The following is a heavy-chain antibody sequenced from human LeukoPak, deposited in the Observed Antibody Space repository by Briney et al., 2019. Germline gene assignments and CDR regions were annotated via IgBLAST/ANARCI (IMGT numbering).Heavy chain of an antibody. J-gene: IGHJ4*02. D-gene: IGHD2-2*01. CDR2: VRYDGTEK. V-gene: IGHV3-30*02. CDR3: AKEGGGYCSSTSCPPDY. Sequence: PGGSLRLSCEASGFTFNTYGIHWVRQAPGKGLEWVAFVRYDGTEKYYADSVKGRFTISRDNSKNTLYLQMNSLRAEDTAVYYCAKEGGGYCSSTSCPPDYWGQGTLVTVSS. CDR1: GFTFNTYG.